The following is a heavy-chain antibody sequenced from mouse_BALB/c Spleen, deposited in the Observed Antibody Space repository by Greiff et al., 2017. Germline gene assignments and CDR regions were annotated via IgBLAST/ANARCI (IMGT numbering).Heavy chain of an antibody. V-gene: IGHV5-4*02. D-gene: IGHD1-1*01. Sequence: EVQLVESGGGLVKPGGSLKLSCAASGFTFSDYYMYWVRQTPEKRLEWVATISDGGSYTYYPDSVKGRFTISRDNAKNNLYLQMSSLKSEDTAMYYCARDGSSSPYFDYWGQGTTLTVSS. J-gene: IGHJ2*01. CDR1: GFTFSDYY. CDR2: ISDGGSYT. CDR3: ARDGSSSPYFDY.